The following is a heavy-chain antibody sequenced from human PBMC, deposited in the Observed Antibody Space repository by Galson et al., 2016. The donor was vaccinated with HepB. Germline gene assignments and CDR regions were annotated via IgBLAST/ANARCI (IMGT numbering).Heavy chain of an antibody. CDR3: AKSLGLYFDGFDI. Sequence: SLRLSCAASSFPFKTYAMSWVRQAPGKGLEWVATVTGTGGLTFYADAVKGRFTVSRDNSMSKLYLHLSSLRADDTALYYCAKSLGLYFDGFDIWGQGTAVAVSS. CDR2: VTGTGGLT. J-gene: IGHJ3*02. CDR1: SFPFKTYA. V-gene: IGHV3-23*01. D-gene: IGHD2-15*01.